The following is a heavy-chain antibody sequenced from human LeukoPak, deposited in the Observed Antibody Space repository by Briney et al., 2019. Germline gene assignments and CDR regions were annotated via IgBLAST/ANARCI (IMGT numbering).Heavy chain of an antibody. J-gene: IGHJ4*02. D-gene: IGHD3-10*01. CDR3: ARARSGV. CDR1: GFTFSIYG. Sequence: GGSLRLSCAASGFTFSIYGMSWVRQAPGRGLEWVSAMSGSGGSTYYADSVKGRFTISRDNSKNTLYLQMNSLRAEDTAVYYCARARSGVWGQGTLVTVSS. CDR2: MSGSGGST. V-gene: IGHV3-23*01.